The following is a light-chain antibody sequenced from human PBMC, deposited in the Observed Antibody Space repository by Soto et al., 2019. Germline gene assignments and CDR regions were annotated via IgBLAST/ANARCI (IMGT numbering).Light chain of an antibody. CDR3: GSYTRSRTYV. CDR1: SSDVGGYNY. CDR2: EVS. J-gene: IGLJ1*01. V-gene: IGLV2-14*01. Sequence: QSALTQPASVSGSPGQSITISCTGTSSDVGGYNYVSWYQQHPGKAPKLLIYEVSNRPSGVSHRFSGSKSGNTASLTISGLQAEDEADYYCGSYTRSRTYVVGNRTKVTVL.